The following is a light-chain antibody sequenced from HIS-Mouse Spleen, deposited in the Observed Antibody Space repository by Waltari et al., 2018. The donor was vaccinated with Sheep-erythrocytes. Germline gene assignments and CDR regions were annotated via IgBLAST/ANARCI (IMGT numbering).Light chain of an antibody. Sequence: DIQMTQSPSPVSASIEDRVPITCRASQGISSWLGWYQQKPGKAPKLLIYAASSLQSGVPSRFSGSGSGTDFTLTISSLQPEDFATYYCQQANSFPPTFGQGTKVEIK. CDR2: AAS. V-gene: IGKV1-12*01. CDR1: QGISSW. J-gene: IGKJ1*01. CDR3: QQANSFPPT.